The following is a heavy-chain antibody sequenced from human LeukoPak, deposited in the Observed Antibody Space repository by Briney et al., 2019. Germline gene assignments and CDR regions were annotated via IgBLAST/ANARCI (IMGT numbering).Heavy chain of an antibody. V-gene: IGHV4-30-4*08. D-gene: IGHD3-22*01. J-gene: IGHJ5*02. Sequence: SETLSLTCTVSCGSISSGDYYWSWIRQPPGKGLEWIGYIYYSGSTYYNPSLKSRVTISVDTSKNQFSLKLSSVTAADTAVYYCARDPFPHAINYYDSSGYPWGQGTLVTVSS. CDR2: IYYSGST. CDR1: CGSISSGDYY. CDR3: ARDPFPHAINYYDSSGYP.